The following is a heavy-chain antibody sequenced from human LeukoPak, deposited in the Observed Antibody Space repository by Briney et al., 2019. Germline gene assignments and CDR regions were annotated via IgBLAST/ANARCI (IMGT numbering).Heavy chain of an antibody. CDR2: IYTTGTT. D-gene: IGHD1-26*01. J-gene: IGHJ4*02. CDR3: ARQGYTASYYFLDF. CDR1: GGSIRSYY. V-gene: IGHV4-4*07. Sequence: PSETPSLTCDVSGGSIRSYYWGWVRQPAGKGLEWIGRIYTTGTTNFNPSLKSRLTMSVDTSKNQFSLKPTSVTAADTAVYFCARQGYTASYYFLDFWSQGTLVTVSS.